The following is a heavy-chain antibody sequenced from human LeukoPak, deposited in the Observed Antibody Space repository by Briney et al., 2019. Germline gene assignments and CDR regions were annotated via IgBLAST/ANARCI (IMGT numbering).Heavy chain of an antibody. CDR3: ARSHRTSYAFDL. J-gene: IGHJ3*01. Sequence: GASVKVSCKAAGCAFTSYDINWVRQATGQGLEWMGRMNPNSGNTGYAQKFQGRVTITRNTSISTAYMELSSLRSEDTAVYYCARSHRTSYAFDLWGQGTMVTVSS. CDR1: GCAFTSYD. V-gene: IGHV1-8*03. CDR2: MNPNSGNT.